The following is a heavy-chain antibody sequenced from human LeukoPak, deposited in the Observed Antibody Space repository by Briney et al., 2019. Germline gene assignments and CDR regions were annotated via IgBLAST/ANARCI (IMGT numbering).Heavy chain of an antibody. D-gene: IGHD3-22*01. Sequence: SETLSLTCTVSGGSISSSSYYWGWIRQPPGKGLEWIGRISSSGSTNYNPSLKSRVTISVDTSKNQFSLKLSSVTAADTAVYFCARGPYSYDSSGAFDIWGQGTMVTVSS. CDR1: GGSISSSSYY. V-gene: IGHV4-39*07. J-gene: IGHJ3*02. CDR3: ARGPYSYDSSGAFDI. CDR2: ISSSGST.